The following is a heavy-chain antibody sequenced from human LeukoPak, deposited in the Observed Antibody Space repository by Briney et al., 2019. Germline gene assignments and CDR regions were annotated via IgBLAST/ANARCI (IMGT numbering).Heavy chain of an antibody. J-gene: IGHJ3*02. CDR3: ARDPASSDAFDI. V-gene: IGHV4-59*01. CDR1: GDSISSYY. Sequence: SETLSLTCTVSGDSISSYYWSWIRQPPGKGLEWIGCIYYSGNTNYNPSLKSRVTISIDTSKNQFSLKLSSVTAADTAVYYCARDPASSDAFDIWGQGTMVTVSS. CDR2: IYYSGNT.